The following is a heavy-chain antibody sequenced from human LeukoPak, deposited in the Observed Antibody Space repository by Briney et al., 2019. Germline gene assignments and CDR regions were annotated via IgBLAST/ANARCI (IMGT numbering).Heavy chain of an antibody. CDR3: ARQGGERFVVVPAAMSVVDY. V-gene: IGHV4-39*01. CDR2: IYHSGST. CDR1: GGSISSSSYY. J-gene: IGHJ4*02. Sequence: NPSQTLSLTCTVSGGSISSSSYYWGWIRQPPGKGLEWIGSIYHSGSTYYNPSLKSRVTISVDTSKNQFSLKLSSVTAADTAVYYCARQGGERFVVVPAAMSVVDYWGQGTLVTVSS. D-gene: IGHD2-2*01.